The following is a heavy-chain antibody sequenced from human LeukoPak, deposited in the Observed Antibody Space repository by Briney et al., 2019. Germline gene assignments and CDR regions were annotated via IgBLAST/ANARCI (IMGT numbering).Heavy chain of an antibody. V-gene: IGHV1-18*01. CDR3: VRGGYSYGYMGYFDY. D-gene: IGHD5-18*01. CDR1: GYTFSIYG. J-gene: IGHJ4*02. CDR2: ISAYNGNT. Sequence: ASVKVSCKASGYTFSIYGVSWVRQAPGRGLEWVAWISAYNGNTNYAQRFQGRVTMTTDTSTTTAYMELRSLRSDDTAVYYCVRGGYSYGYMGYFDYWGQGTLVTVSS.